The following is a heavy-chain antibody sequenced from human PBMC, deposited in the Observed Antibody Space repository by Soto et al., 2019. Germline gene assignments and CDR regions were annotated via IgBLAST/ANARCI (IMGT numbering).Heavy chain of an antibody. Sequence: SETLSLTCTVSGASISSYYWGWIRQPPGKGLDWIAYIYYRGCPNXXPCLQSRXXISLDLSKNHXCLDLXSVAAADPAVXYCARGKSEAVWWVGPWGQGTLVTVSS. J-gene: IGHJ5*02. CDR3: ARGKSEAVWWVGP. V-gene: IGHV4-59*01. D-gene: IGHD6-19*01. CDR2: IYYRGCP. CDR1: GASISSYY.